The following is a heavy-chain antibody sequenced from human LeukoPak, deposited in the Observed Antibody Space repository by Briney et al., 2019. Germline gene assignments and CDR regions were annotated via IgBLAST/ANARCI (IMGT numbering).Heavy chain of an antibody. V-gene: IGHV1-18*01. Sequence: ASVKVSCKASGYTFTGYAISWVRQAPGQGLEWMGWVSAYNGATNYAQNFQDRVTMTTDTPTTTAYMELRSLRSDDTAVYYCARVDLYYDSSGYSQAANDYWGQGTLVTVSS. CDR1: GYTFTGYA. D-gene: IGHD3-22*01. J-gene: IGHJ4*02. CDR3: ARVDLYYDSSGYSQAANDY. CDR2: VSAYNGAT.